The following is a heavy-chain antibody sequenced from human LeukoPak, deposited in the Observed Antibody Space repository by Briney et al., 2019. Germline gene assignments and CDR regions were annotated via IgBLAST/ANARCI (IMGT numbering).Heavy chain of an antibody. J-gene: IGHJ6*02. CDR3: ARRVAGGIYGMDV. CDR1: GGSISSSSYY. D-gene: IGHD6-19*01. Sequence: SETLSLTCTVSGGSISSSSYYWGWIRQPPGKGLEWIGYIYYSGSTNYNPSLKSRVTISVDTSKNQFSLKLSSVAAADTAVYYCARRVAGGIYGMDVWGQGTTVTVSS. V-gene: IGHV4-61*05. CDR2: IYYSGST.